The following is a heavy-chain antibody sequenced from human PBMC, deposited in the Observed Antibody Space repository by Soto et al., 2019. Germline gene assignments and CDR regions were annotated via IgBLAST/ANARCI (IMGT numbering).Heavy chain of an antibody. CDR1: GGSISSYY. Sequence: PSETLSLTCTVSGGSISSYYWSWIRQPPGKGLEWIGYIYYSGSTNYNPSLKSRVTISVDTSKNQLSLKLSSVTAADTAVYYCAGWYYDFWSGFDTQSGIAGYYGMDVWGQGTTVTVSS. CDR3: AGWYYDFWSGFDTQSGIAGYYGMDV. CDR2: IYYSGST. V-gene: IGHV4-59*01. J-gene: IGHJ6*02. D-gene: IGHD3-3*01.